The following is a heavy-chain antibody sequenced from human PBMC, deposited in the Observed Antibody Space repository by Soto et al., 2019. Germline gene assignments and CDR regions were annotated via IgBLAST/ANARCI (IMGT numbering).Heavy chain of an antibody. V-gene: IGHV1-18*01. Sequence: QVQLVQSGAEVKKPGASVKVSCKASGYTFTSYGISWVRQAPGQGLEWMGWLSAYNRNTNYAQKLQGRITMTTETSTSTAYMEVRSLRPDDTAVYYCARNFPYGDHGASLGQGTLVTVSS. J-gene: IGHJ5*02. CDR3: ARNFPYGDHGAS. CDR1: GYTFTSYG. CDR2: LSAYNRNT. D-gene: IGHD4-17*01.